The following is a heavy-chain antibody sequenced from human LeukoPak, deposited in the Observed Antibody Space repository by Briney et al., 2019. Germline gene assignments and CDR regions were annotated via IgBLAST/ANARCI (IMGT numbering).Heavy chain of an antibody. Sequence: SETLSLTCTASGGSLSSYYWSWIRQPAGKGLEWIGRIYTSGSTNYNPSLKSRVTMSVDTSKNQFSLKLSSVTAADTAVYYCARVNYYDSSGLNYYYYGMDVWGQGTTVTVSS. CDR2: IYTSGST. J-gene: IGHJ6*02. CDR1: GGSLSSYY. CDR3: ARVNYYDSSGLNYYYYGMDV. D-gene: IGHD3-22*01. V-gene: IGHV4-4*07.